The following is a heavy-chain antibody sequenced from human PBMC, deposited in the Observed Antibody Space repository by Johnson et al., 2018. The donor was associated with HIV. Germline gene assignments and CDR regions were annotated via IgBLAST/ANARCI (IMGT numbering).Heavy chain of an antibody. V-gene: IGHV3-30-3*01. J-gene: IGHJ3*02. D-gene: IGHD1-26*01. CDR1: GFTFSSYP. CDR3: ARDWVGTNAFDI. CDR2: ISYDGSNK. Sequence: QVQLVEFGGGVVQPGRSLRLSCAASGFTFSSYPMHWVRQAPGKGLEWVAVISYDGSNKYYADSVKGRFTISRDNSKNTLYLQMNSLRAEDTAVYYCARDWVGTNAFDIWGQGTMVTVSS.